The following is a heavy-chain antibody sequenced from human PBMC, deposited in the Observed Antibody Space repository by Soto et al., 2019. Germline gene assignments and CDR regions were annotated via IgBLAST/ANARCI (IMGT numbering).Heavy chain of an antibody. D-gene: IGHD2-8*01. CDR2: IFDSGST. CDR3: AREIMPLTNDWYFDR. CDR1: GGSISGGVHS. V-gene: IGHV4-30-4*01. J-gene: IGHJ2*01. Sequence: QVQLQESGPGLVKPSETLSLTCTVSGGSISGGVHSWSWIRQPPGKGLEWIGHIFDSGSTYYNPSLRTRQTISVDTSKNQFSLRLSSVTAADTAVYYCAREIMPLTNDWYFDRWGRGTLVTVSS.